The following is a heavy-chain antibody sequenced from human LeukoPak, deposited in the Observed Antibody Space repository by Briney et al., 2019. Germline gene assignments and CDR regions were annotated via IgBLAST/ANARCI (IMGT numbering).Heavy chain of an antibody. D-gene: IGHD2-2*01. CDR3: AKVVVPAARPRSEFDY. J-gene: IGHJ4*02. Sequence: TGGSLRLSCAASGFTFSSYGMHWVRQAPGKGLEWVAFIRYDGSNKYYADSVKGRFTISRDNSKNTLYLQMNSLRAEDTAVYYCAKVVVPAARPRSEFDYWGQGTLVTVSS. V-gene: IGHV3-30*02. CDR1: GFTFSSYG. CDR2: IRYDGSNK.